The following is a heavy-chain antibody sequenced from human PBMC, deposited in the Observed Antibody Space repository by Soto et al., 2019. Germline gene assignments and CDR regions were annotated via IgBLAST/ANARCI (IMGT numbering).Heavy chain of an antibody. CDR2: MNPNSGNT. CDR1: GGTFSSYA. Sequence: GASVKVSCKASGGTFSSYAISWVRQAPGQGLEWMGWMNPNSGNTGYAQKFQGRVTMTRNTSISTAYMELSSLRSEDTAVYYCARGRGERERNPPGYWGQGTLVTVSS. CDR3: ARGRGERERNPPGY. D-gene: IGHD3-10*01. V-gene: IGHV1-8*02. J-gene: IGHJ4*02.